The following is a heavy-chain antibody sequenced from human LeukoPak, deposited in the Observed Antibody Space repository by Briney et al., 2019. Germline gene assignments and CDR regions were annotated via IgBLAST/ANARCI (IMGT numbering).Heavy chain of an antibody. J-gene: IGHJ6*03. Sequence: GGSLRLSCAASGFTFSSYEMNWVRQAPGKGLEWVSYISSSGSTIYYADSVKGRFTISRDNAKNSLYLQMNSLRAEDTAVYYCARGRKNILTGYYHYYYMDVWGKGTTVTVSS. V-gene: IGHV3-48*03. CDR3: ARGRKNILTGYYHYYYMDV. CDR1: GFTFSSYE. CDR2: ISSSGSTI. D-gene: IGHD3-9*01.